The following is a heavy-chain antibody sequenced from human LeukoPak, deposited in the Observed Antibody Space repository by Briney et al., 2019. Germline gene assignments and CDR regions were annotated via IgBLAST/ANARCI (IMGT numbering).Heavy chain of an antibody. CDR2: IYYSGST. V-gene: IGHV4-59*01. D-gene: IGHD2-15*01. J-gene: IGHJ4*02. CDR1: GGSISSYY. CDR3: ARQVVVAATFLFDY. Sequence: SETLYLTCTVSGGSISSYYWSWIRQPPGKGLEWIGYIYYSGSTNYNPSLKSRVTISVDTSKNQFSLKLSSVTAADTAVYYCARQVVVAATFLFDYWGQGTLVTVSS.